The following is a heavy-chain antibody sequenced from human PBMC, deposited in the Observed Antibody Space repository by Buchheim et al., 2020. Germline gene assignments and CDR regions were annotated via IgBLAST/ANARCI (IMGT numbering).Heavy chain of an antibody. CDR2: INREGTTT. D-gene: IGHD3-10*01. J-gene: IGHJ4*02. CDR1: GFPFSIYW. Sequence: EVQLVESGGGLVQPGGSLRLSCSAPGFPFSIYWMHWVRQAPGKGLAWVSHINREGTTTKYADSVRGRFTLSRDNGTNTLYLQMNNLRAEDTAVYYCVRDMYGSGDYWGQGTL. CDR3: VRDMYGSGDY. V-gene: IGHV3-74*01.